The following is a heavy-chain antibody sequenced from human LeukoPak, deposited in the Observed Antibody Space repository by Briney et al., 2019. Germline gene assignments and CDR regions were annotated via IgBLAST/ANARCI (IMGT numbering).Heavy chain of an antibody. CDR2: IYYSGTT. CDR1: GDSITSGGYY. D-gene: IGHD5-24*01. V-gene: IGHV4-61*08. Sequence: SETLSLTCSVSGDSITSGGYYWSWIRQPPGKGLEWIGYIYYSGTTNYNPSLNSRVTISVDTSKNQFSLKLSSVTAADTAVYYCARSDGYSHFDYWGQGTLVTVSS. CDR3: ARSDGYSHFDY. J-gene: IGHJ4*02.